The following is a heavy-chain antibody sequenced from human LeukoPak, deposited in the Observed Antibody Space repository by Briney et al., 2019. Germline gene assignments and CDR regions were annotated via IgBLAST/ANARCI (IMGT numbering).Heavy chain of an antibody. J-gene: IGHJ4*02. V-gene: IGHV4-38-2*02. CDR1: GYSISSGYF. D-gene: IGHD3-22*01. CDR3: ARQDYDSSDYSPVN. CDR2: IFYGGYT. Sequence: SETLSLTCTVSGYSISSGYFWGWLPPPPGEGLEWIGIIFYGGYTSYNPSLKSRVTISVDTYKNQFYLKLSSVTAAGAAVYYCARQDYDSSDYSPVNSGQGTLVTVSS.